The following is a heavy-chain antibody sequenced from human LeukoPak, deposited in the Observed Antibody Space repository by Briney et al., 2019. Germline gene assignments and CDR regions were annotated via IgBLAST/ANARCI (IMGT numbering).Heavy chain of an antibody. V-gene: IGHV4-34*01. J-gene: IGHJ5*02. CDR3: AKGAGGFSYYNWFDP. CDR1: GGSFSGYY. D-gene: IGHD5-18*01. CDR2: INHSGST. Sequence: SETLSLTCAVYGGSFSGYYWSWIRQPPGKGLEWIGEINHSGSTNYNPSLKSRVTISVDTSKDQFSLKLSSVTAADTAIYYCAKGAGGFSYYNWFDPWGQGTLVTVSS.